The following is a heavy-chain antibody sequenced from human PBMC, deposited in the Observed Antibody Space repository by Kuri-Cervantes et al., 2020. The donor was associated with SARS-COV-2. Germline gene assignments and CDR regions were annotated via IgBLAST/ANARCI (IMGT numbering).Heavy chain of an antibody. V-gene: IGHV3-30-3*01. J-gene: IGHJ4*02. Sequence: GGSLRLSCAASGFTFTSYIMHWVRQAPGRGLEWVAVISYDGNNKYYADSVKGRVTISRDSSKNTLYLQMNSLKTEDTAVYYCASDVGDYRGTFDSWGQGTLVTVSS. CDR3: ASDVGDYRGTFDS. D-gene: IGHD4-23*01. CDR1: GFTFTSYI. CDR2: ISYDGNNK.